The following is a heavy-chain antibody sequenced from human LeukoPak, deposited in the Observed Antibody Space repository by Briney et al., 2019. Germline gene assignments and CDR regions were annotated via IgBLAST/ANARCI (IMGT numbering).Heavy chain of an antibody. CDR3: ARGLYYCDSSGYYESWFDP. J-gene: IGHJ5*02. D-gene: IGHD3-22*01. V-gene: IGHV1-3*01. Sequence: GASVKVSCKASGYTFTIYAMHWVRQAPGQRLEWMGWINAGNGNTKYSQKFQGRVTITRGTSASTAYMELSSLRSEDTAVYYCARGLYYCDSSGYYESWFDPWGQGTLVTVSS. CDR1: GYTFTIYA. CDR2: INAGNGNT.